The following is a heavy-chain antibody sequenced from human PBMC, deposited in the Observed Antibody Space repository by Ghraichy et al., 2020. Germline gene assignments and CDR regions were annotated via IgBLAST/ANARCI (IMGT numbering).Heavy chain of an antibody. CDR2: IKQDGSEK. CDR1: GFTFSSYW. J-gene: IGHJ3*02. D-gene: IGHD6-6*01. V-gene: IGHV3-7*01. Sequence: GGSLRLSCAASGFTFSSYWMSWVRQAPGKGLEWVSNIKQDGSEKYYVDSVKGRFTISRDNAKNSLYLQMNSLRVEDTAVYYCATPKTSVIAAGQLDAFDIWGQGTMVTVSS. CDR3: ATPKTSVIAAGQLDAFDI.